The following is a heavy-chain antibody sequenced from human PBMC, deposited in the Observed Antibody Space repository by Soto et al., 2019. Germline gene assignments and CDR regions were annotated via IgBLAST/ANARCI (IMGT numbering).Heavy chain of an antibody. CDR2: INGGGSSA. Sequence: EVQLVESGGDLVQPGGSLRLSCAASGFSFSIFWMHWVRQAPGKGLVWVSSINGGGSSADYADSVKGRFTFSRANAKNTVYLQMNSLRAEDTAVYYCTRGGGYSGYDPFDYWGQGTLVNVSS. CDR1: GFSFSIFW. V-gene: IGHV3-74*01. J-gene: IGHJ4*02. D-gene: IGHD5-12*01. CDR3: TRGGGYSGYDPFDY.